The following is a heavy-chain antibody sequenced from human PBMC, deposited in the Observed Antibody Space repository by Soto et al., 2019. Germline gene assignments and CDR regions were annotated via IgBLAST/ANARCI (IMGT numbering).Heavy chain of an antibody. V-gene: IGHV3-11*01. D-gene: IGHD2-15*01. J-gene: IGHJ6*03. Sequence: PGGSLILSCAASGFTFSDYYMSWIRKAPGKGLEWVSYISSSGSTIYYADSVKGRFTISRDNAKNSLYLQMNSLRAEDTAVYYCARVAMDCSGGSCHYRNYYYYYYMDVWGKGTTVTVSS. CDR1: GFTFSDYY. CDR2: ISSSGSTI. CDR3: ARVAMDCSGGSCHYRNYYYYYYMDV.